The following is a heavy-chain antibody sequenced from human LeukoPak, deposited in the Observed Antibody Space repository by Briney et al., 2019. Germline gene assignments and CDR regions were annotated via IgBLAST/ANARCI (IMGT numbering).Heavy chain of an antibody. Sequence: TGGSLRLSCAASGFTFSTYGMHWVRQAPGKGLEWVAVVRYDGNTKYYADSVKGRFTISRDNSKSTLYLQMNSLRAEDTAVYYCAKWGPYTSSSQGDYWGQGTLVTVSS. CDR1: GFTFSTYG. J-gene: IGHJ4*02. V-gene: IGHV3-30*02. CDR3: AKWGPYTSSSQGDY. CDR2: VRYDGNTK. D-gene: IGHD6-6*01.